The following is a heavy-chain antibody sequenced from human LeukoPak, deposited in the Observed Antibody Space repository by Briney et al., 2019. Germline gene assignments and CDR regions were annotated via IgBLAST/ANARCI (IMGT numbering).Heavy chain of an antibody. CDR3: ARGEDTAMVSGGYNWFDP. CDR1: GFTFSSYS. J-gene: IGHJ5*02. D-gene: IGHD5-18*01. CDR2: ISSGSTYI. Sequence: GGSLRLSCAASGFTFSSYSMNWVRQAPGRGLEWVSSISSGSTYIYYADSVKGRFTISRDNAKNSLYLQMNSLRAEDTAVYYCARGEDTAMVSGGYNWFDPWGQGTLVTVSS. V-gene: IGHV3-21*01.